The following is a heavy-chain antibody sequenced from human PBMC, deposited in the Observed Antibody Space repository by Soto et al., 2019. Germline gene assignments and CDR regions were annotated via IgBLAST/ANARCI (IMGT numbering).Heavy chain of an antibody. V-gene: IGHV3-23*01. CDR1: GFTFSSYA. Sequence: PGGSLRLSCAASGFTFSSYAMAWVRQAPGKGLEWVSSISGRGDRTYYADSVKGRFTISRDNSKNTLSLQMNRLRAEDTALYYCARGPYSDSSEWFDPWGHGTLVTV. J-gene: IGHJ5*02. D-gene: IGHD6-6*01. CDR3: ARGPYSDSSEWFDP. CDR2: ISGRGDRT.